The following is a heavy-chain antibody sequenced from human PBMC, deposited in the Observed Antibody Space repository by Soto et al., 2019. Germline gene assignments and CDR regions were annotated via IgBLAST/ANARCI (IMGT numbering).Heavy chain of an antibody. Sequence: RGESLKISCKGSGYSFTSYWIGWVRQMPGKGLEWMGIIYPGDSDTRYSPSFQGQVTISADKSISTAYLQWSSLKASDTAMYYYARHVIEYCSGGSCRHFDYWGQGTLVTVSS. J-gene: IGHJ4*02. CDR2: IYPGDSDT. CDR3: ARHVIEYCSGGSCRHFDY. V-gene: IGHV5-51*01. CDR1: GYSFTSYW. D-gene: IGHD2-15*01.